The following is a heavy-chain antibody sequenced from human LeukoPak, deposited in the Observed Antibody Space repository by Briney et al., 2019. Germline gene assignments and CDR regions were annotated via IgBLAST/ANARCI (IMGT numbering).Heavy chain of an antibody. CDR3: ISVDEGSYCCDS. Sequence: GGSLRLSCAASRFTFRGSAVHWVRQASGRGLEWVAFIRSNSATTYAPSVKGRFTVSRDDLKSTAYLEMNDLRVEDTAVYYCISVDEGSYCCDSWGQGARVTVSS. D-gene: IGHD3-10*01. V-gene: IGHV3-73*01. CDR2: IRSNSAT. J-gene: IGHJ5*01. CDR1: RFTFRGSA.